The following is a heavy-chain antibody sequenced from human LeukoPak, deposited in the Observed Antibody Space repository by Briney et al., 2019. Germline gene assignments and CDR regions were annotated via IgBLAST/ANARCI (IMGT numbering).Heavy chain of an antibody. CDR2: IYNSGSN. D-gene: IGHD2/OR15-2a*01. J-gene: IGHJ5*02. CDR1: GFTFSNAW. V-gene: IGHV4-4*02. Sequence: PGGSLRLSCAASGFTFSNAWMSWVRQPPGKGLEWVGSIYNSGSNYYNPSLKSRVTITVDTSKNQFSLKLSSVTAADTAVYHCARVLSRLSWFDPWGQGTLVTVSS. CDR3: ARVLSRLSWFDP.